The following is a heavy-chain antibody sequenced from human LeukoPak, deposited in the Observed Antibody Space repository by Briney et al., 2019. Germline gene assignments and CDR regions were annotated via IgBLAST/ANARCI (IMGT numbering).Heavy chain of an antibody. D-gene: IGHD3-10*01. V-gene: IGHV4-59*12. CDR2: IYYSGST. Sequence: SETLSLTCTVSGGSISSYYWSWLRQPPGKGLEWIGYIYYSGSTNYNPSLKSRVTISVDTSKNQFSLKLSSVTAADTAVYYCAREKVGGSMVRGAYRNNWFDPGGQGTLVTVSA. CDR1: GGSISSYY. CDR3: AREKVGGSMVRGAYRNNWFDP. J-gene: IGHJ5*02.